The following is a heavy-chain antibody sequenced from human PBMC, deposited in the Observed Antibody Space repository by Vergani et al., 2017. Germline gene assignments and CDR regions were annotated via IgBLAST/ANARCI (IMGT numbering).Heavy chain of an antibody. Sequence: QVQLQQWGGGLLKPSETLSLTCVVNGGSFTSYHWTWIRQSPGEGLEWVGDIDHTGRPDYNPSLKSRLTMSVDKSRNQFSLTLNSVTATDTAIYFCARVNTATNCHLSYYYYFDVLGQGTAVTVS. CDR3: ARVNTATNCHLSYYYYFDV. D-gene: IGHD4-11*01. J-gene: IGHJ6*03. V-gene: IGHV4-34*01. CDR1: GGSFTSYH. CDR2: IDHTGRP.